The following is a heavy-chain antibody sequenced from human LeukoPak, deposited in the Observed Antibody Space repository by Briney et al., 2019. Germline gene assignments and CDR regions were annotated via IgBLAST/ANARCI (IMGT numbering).Heavy chain of an antibody. CDR1: GFTFSSYW. CDR3: ARGNILTGYPFDY. CDR2: IKQDGSEK. V-gene: IGHV3-7*01. J-gene: IGHJ4*02. Sequence: GGSLRLSCAASGFTFSSYWMTWVRQAPGKGLEWVANIKQDGSEKYYMDSVKGRFTISRDNAKNSLYLQMNSLRAEDTAVYYCARGNILTGYPFDYWGQGTLVTVSS. D-gene: IGHD3-9*01.